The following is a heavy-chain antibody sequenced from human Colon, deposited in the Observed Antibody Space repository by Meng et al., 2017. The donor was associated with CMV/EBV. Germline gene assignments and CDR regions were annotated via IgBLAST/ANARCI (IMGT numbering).Heavy chain of an antibody. V-gene: IGHV6-1*01. J-gene: IGHJ4*02. Sequence: VSTNSAAWNWLRQSPSRGLEWLGRAYYRSKWYYDYTVSVKSRMTINPDTSKNQFSLQLNSVTPDDTAVYFCARGRHNDGNYYVFDFWGQGSLVTVSS. D-gene: IGHD3-10*02. CDR1: VSTNSAA. CDR3: ARGRHNDGNYYVFDF. CDR2: AYYRSKWYY.